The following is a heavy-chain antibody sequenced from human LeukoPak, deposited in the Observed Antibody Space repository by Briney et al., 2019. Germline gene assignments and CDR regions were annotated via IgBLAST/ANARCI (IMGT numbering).Heavy chain of an antibody. CDR1: GFTFSSYA. CDR3: ARERESY. Sequence: GGSLRLSCAASGFTFSSYAMHWVRQAPGKGLEWVAVISYDGSNKHYADSVKGRFTISRDNSKNTLYLQMNSLRAEDTAVYYCARERESYLGQGTLVTVSS. J-gene: IGHJ4*02. CDR2: ISYDGSNK. D-gene: IGHD1-26*01. V-gene: IGHV3-30-3*01.